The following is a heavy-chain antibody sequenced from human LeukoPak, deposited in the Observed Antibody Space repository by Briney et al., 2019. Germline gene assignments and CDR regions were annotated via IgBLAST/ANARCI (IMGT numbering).Heavy chain of an antibody. V-gene: IGHV1-18*01. J-gene: IGHJ5*02. CDR1: GYTFTSYG. CDR2: ISAYNGNT. D-gene: IGHD2-2*01. CDR3: ARDRWGGYCSSTSCYQGVFDP. Sequence: ASVKVSCKASGYTFTSYGISWVREAPGQGLEWMGWISAYNGNTNYAQKLQGRVTMTTDTSTSTAYMELRSLRSDDTAVYYCARDRWGGYCSSTSCYQGVFDPGGQGTLVSVSS.